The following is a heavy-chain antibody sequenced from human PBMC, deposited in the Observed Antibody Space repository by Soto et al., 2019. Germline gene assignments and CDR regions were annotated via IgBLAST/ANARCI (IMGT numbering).Heavy chain of an antibody. CDR1: GFTFSSYA. J-gene: IGHJ6*02. CDR3: VRDTLTGTLNYYYYYGMDV. D-gene: IGHD1-7*01. V-gene: IGHV3-30-3*01. CDR2: ISYDGSNK. Sequence: GGSLRLSCAASGFTFSSYAMHWVRQAPGKGLEWVAVISYDGSNKYYADSVKGRFTISRDNSKNTLYLQMNSLRAEDTAVYYCVRDTLTGTLNYYYYYGMDVWGQGTTVTVSS.